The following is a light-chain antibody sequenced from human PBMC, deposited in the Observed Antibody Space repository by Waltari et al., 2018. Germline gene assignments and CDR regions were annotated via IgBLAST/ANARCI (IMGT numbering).Light chain of an antibody. Sequence: EIVLTQSPGTLSLSPGERATLSCRASQSVSSSYLAWYQQKPGQAPRLLIPDASRRATGIPDRFSGSGSGTDFTLTITGLEPEDFAVYYCQQYGNSPWTFAQGTKVEIK. V-gene: IGKV3-20*01. CDR3: QQYGNSPWT. CDR2: DAS. CDR1: QSVSSSY. J-gene: IGKJ1*01.